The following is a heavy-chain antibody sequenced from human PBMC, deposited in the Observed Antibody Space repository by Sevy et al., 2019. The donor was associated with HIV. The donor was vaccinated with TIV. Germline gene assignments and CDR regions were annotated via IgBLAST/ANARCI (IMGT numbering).Heavy chain of an antibody. J-gene: IGHJ6*02. Sequence: GGSLRLSCAASGFTFSSYAMHWVRQAPGKGLEWVAVISYDGSNKYYTDSVKGRFTISRGNSKNTLYLQMNSLRAEDTAVYYCAREGGDCSGGSCYLTYYYYGMDVWGQGTTVTVSS. CDR3: AREGGDCSGGSCYLTYYYYGMDV. V-gene: IGHV3-30-3*01. D-gene: IGHD2-15*01. CDR2: ISYDGSNK. CDR1: GFTFSSYA.